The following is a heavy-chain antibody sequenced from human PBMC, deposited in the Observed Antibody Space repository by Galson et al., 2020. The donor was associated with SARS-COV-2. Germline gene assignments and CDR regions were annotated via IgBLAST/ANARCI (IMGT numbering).Heavy chain of an antibody. J-gene: IGHJ6*02. CDR3: ASSITIFGVAYYYGMDV. CDR2: VRGSSVSK. D-gene: IGHD3-3*01. V-gene: IGHV3-23*01. Sequence: VPAVRGSSVSKKYSDSVKGRFTISRDNSKNTLYLQMNSLRDEDTDVYYCASSITIFGVAYYYGMDVWGHVTT.